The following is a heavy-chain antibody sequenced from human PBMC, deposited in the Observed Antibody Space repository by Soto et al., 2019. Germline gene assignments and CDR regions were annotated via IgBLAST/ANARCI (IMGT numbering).Heavy chain of an antibody. V-gene: IGHV1-2*04. D-gene: IGHD5-12*01. CDR1: GFTFXGYY. CDR3: ARELSKEMATIKWGVPFDP. Sequence: VSVKVSCKASGFTFXGYYMYWVRQAPGQGLEWMGWINPNSGGTNYAQKFQGWVTMTRDTSISTAYMELSRLRSDDTAVYYCARELSKEMATIKWGVPFDPWGQGTLVTVSS. J-gene: IGHJ5*02. CDR2: INPNSGGT.